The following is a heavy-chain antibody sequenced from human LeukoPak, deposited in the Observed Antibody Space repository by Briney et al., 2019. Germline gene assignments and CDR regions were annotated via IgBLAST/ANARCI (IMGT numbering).Heavy chain of an antibody. Sequence: GGSLRLSCAASGFTFSSYSMNWVRQAPGKGLEWVSSISSSSSYIYYADSVKGRFTISRDNAKNSLYLQMNSLRAEDTAVYYCARSGTYYYGSGSYYSAWGQGTLVTVSS. CDR3: ARSGTYYYGSGSYYSA. D-gene: IGHD3-10*01. CDR2: ISSSSSYI. J-gene: IGHJ5*02. CDR1: GFTFSSYS. V-gene: IGHV3-21*04.